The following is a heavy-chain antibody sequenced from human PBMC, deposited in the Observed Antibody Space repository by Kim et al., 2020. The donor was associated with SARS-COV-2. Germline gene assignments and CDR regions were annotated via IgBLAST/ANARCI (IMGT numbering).Heavy chain of an antibody. Sequence: ASVKVSCKVSGYTLTELSMHWVRQAPGKGLEWMGGFDPEDGETIYAQKFQGRVTMTEDTSTDTAYMELSSLRSEDTAVYYCATSSGWYYGMDVWGQGTTVTVSS. J-gene: IGHJ6*02. CDR2: FDPEDGET. D-gene: IGHD6-19*01. CDR1: GYTLTELS. V-gene: IGHV1-24*01. CDR3: ATSSGWYYGMDV.